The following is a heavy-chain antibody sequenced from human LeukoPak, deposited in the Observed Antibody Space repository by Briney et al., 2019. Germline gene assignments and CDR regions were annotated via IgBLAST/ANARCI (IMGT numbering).Heavy chain of an antibody. J-gene: IGHJ6*02. V-gene: IGHV3-23*01. CDR2: ISGSGGST. Sequence: GGSLRLSCAASGFTFSSYAMSWVRQAPGKGLEWVSAISGSGGSTYYADSVKGRFTISGDNSKNTLYLQMNSLRAEDTAVYYCATTVTRDYYYYGMDVWGQGTTVTVSS. CDR1: GFTFSSYA. D-gene: IGHD4-17*01. CDR3: ATTVTRDYYYYGMDV.